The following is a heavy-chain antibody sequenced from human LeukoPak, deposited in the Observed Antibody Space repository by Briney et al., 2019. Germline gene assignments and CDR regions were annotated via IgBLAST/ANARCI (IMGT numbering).Heavy chain of an antibody. CDR1: GFTFSSYA. CDR3: ASSPLPQSYYFDY. J-gene: IGHJ4*02. V-gene: IGHV3-30*04. CDR2: ISYDGSNK. Sequence: PGGSLRLSCAASGFTFSSYAMRWVRQAPGKGLEWVAVISYDGSNKYYADSVRGRFTISRDNSKNTLYLQMNSLRAEDTAVYYCASSPLPQSYYFDYWGQGTLITVSS.